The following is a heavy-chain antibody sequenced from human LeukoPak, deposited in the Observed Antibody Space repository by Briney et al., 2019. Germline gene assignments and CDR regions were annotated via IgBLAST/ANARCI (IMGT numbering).Heavy chain of an antibody. CDR3: ARVYNWNWAGFSDY. CDR1: GYTFTSYG. J-gene: IGHJ4*02. V-gene: IGHV1-18*01. Sequence: ASVKVSCKASGYTFTSYGISWVRQAPGQGLEWMGWISAYNGNTNYAQKLQGRVTMTTDTSTSTAYMELRSLRSDDTAVYYCARVYNWNWAGFSDYWGQGTLVIVSS. D-gene: IGHD1-7*01. CDR2: ISAYNGNT.